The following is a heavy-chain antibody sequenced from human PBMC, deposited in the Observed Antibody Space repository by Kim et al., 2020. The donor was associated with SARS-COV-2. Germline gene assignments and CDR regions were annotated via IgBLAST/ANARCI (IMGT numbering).Heavy chain of an antibody. CDR2: ISGSGGST. V-gene: IGHV3-23*01. CDR3: AKDHLASNRYSGSYSVFDY. Sequence: GGSLRLSCAASGFTFSSYAMSWVRQAPGKGLEWVSAISGSGGSTYYADSVKGRFTISRDNSKNTLYLQMNSLRAEDTAVYYCAKDHLASNRYSGSYSVFDYWGQGTLVTVSS. D-gene: IGHD1-26*01. J-gene: IGHJ4*02. CDR1: GFTFSSYA.